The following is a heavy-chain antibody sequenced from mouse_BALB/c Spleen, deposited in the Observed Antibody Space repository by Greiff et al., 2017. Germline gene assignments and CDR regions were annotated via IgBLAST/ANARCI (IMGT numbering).Heavy chain of an antibody. CDR2: ISDGGSYT. D-gene: IGHD2-14*01. CDR1: GFTFSDYY. Sequence: EVMLVESGGGLVKPGGSLKLSCAASGFTFSDYYMYWVRQTPEKRLEWVATISDGGSYTYYPDSVKGRFTISRDNAKNNLYLQMSSLKSEDTAMYYCARDLGYGAMDYWGQGTSVTVSS. V-gene: IGHV5-4*02. CDR3: ARDLGYGAMDY. J-gene: IGHJ4*01.